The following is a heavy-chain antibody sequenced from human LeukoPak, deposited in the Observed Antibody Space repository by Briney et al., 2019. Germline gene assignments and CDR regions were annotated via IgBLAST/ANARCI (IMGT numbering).Heavy chain of an antibody. CDR3: ARHTVTGDFDY. Sequence: SSETLSLTCTVSGGSFSSSSYYWGWIRQPPGKRLEWIGSIYYTGNTYYNPSLKSRVTISVDTSKNQFSLKLSSVTAADTAVYYCARHTVTGDFDYWGQGTLVTVSS. CDR1: GGSFSSSSYY. CDR2: IYYTGNT. J-gene: IGHJ4*02. V-gene: IGHV4-39*01. D-gene: IGHD4-11*01.